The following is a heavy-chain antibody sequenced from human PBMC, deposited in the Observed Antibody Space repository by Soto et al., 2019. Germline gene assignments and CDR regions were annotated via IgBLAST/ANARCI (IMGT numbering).Heavy chain of an antibody. CDR1: GFTFSNYA. J-gene: IGHJ4*02. V-gene: IGHV3-23*01. CDR3: AKGARSSGGCYSEGDY. D-gene: IGHD2-15*01. Sequence: EVQLLESGGGLVQPGGSLRLSCAASGFTFSNYAMNWVRQAPGRGLEWVSVISGTGGTTYYAGSVKGRFTISRDNSENTLYLQMNSLRAEDTAVYYCAKGARSSGGCYSEGDYWGQGALVTVSS. CDR2: ISGTGGTT.